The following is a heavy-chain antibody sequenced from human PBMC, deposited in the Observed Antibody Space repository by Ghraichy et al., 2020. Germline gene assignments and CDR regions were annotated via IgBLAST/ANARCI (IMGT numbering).Heavy chain of an antibody. J-gene: IGHJ4*02. Sequence: LSLTCAASGFTFINSAMSWVRQAPGQGLEWVSTIDGSGDSSYYADSVRGRFTISRDNSKNTLFLQMNSLRADDTALYYCAKGHSSAWYFPFDCWGQGTLVTVSS. V-gene: IGHV3-23*01. CDR3: AKGHSSAWYFPFDC. D-gene: IGHD6-13*01. CDR1: GFTFINSA. CDR2: IDGSGDSS.